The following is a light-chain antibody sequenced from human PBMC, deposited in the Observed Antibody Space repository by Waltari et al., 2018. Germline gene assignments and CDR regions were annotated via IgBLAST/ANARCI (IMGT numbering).Light chain of an antibody. V-gene: IGKV1-39*01. CDR3: QQSYSALT. CDR2: AAS. CDR1: QSITIY. J-gene: IGKJ4*01. Sequence: DIQMTQSPSSLSASVGVRFTITCRASQSITIYLNWYQHKPGKAPKLLIYAASSLQGGVPTRFSGSGSGTDFNLTISTLQPEDFATYYCQQSYSALTFGGGTKVEIK.